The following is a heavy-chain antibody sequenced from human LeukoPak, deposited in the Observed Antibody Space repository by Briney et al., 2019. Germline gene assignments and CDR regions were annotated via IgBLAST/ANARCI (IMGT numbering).Heavy chain of an antibody. CDR2: IYTSGST. CDR1: GGSISSYY. CDR3: ARDHCSSTSCYYYYMDV. V-gene: IGHV4-4*07. Sequence: SETLSLTCTVSGGSISSYYWSWIRQPAGKGLEWIGRIYTSGSTNYNPSLKSRVTMSVDTSKNQFSLKLSSVTAADTAVYYCARDHCSSTSCYYYYMDVWGKGTTVTVSS. D-gene: IGHD2-2*01. J-gene: IGHJ6*03.